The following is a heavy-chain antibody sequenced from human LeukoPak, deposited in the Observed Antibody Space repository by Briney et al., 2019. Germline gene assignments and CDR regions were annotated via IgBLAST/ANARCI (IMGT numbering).Heavy chain of an antibody. CDR2: INSDGSSA. CDR1: GFTFSNYW. V-gene: IGHV3-74*03. D-gene: IGHD2-15*01. J-gene: IGHJ6*02. Sequence: GGSLRLSCAASGFTFSNYWMHWVRQAPGKRLVWVSRINSDGSSATYADSVKGRFTISRDNAKNTPYLQMNSLRAEDTAVYYCARGSDYYGMDVWGQGTTVTVSS. CDR3: ARGSDYYGMDV.